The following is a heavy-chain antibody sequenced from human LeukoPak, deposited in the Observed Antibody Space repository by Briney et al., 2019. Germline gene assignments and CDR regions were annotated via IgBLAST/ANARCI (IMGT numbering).Heavy chain of an antibody. Sequence: SETLSLTCSVSIGSISSIKWWSWVRQSPVKGLEWIGEIYLYGTTNYNPSFTSRVTMSVDRSRNQFSLKLTSVTAADTAVYYCARQKWEQQGRDYYFNGLDVWGPGTTVIVSS. CDR2: IYLYGTT. D-gene: IGHD1/OR15-1a*01. V-gene: IGHV4-4*02. CDR3: ARQKWEQQGRDYYFNGLDV. J-gene: IGHJ6*02. CDR1: IGSISSIKW.